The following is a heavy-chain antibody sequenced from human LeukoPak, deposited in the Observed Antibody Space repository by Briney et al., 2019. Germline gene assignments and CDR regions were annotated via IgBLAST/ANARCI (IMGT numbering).Heavy chain of an antibody. CDR1: GFTFSNYA. Sequence: PGGSLRLSCAASGFTFSNYAMHWVHQAPGKGLEWVAVISYDGSNKFYADSVKGRFTISRDNSKNTLHLQMNSLRAEDTAVYYCARSLATSYYYMDVWGKGTTVTVSS. CDR3: ARSLATSYYYMDV. D-gene: IGHD5-12*01. V-gene: IGHV3-30*04. CDR2: ISYDGSNK. J-gene: IGHJ6*03.